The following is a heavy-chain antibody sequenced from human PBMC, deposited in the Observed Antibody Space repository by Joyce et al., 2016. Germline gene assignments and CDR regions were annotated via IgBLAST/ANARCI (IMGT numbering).Heavy chain of an antibody. CDR3: VRGISARPGGPNWFDP. CDR1: GFSFSGYW. V-gene: IGHV3-74*01. Sequence: EVRLVESGGGLVQPGGSLRLSCAASGFSFSGYWIHWVRQAPGKGLVWVSRINTDGSSTRFADAVKGRFTISRDNAKNTLYLQMNSLRAEDTAVYYCVRGISARPGGPNWFDPWGQGTLVTVSS. D-gene: IGHD6-6*01. CDR2: INTDGSST. J-gene: IGHJ5*02.